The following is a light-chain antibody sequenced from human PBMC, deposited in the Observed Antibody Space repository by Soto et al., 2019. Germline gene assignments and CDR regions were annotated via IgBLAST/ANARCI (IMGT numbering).Light chain of an antibody. CDR1: QTIRNY. CDR2: GAY. J-gene: IGKJ4*01. V-gene: IGKV1-39*01. CDR3: QQTYSIPLT. Sequence: DIQMTQSPSSLSASVVDRVTITCRASQTIRNYLNWYQQKPGKAPKLLIYGAYNLQSGVPSRFSGSGSGTDFTLAISALQPDDFATYFCQQTYSIPLTFGGGTKVDIK.